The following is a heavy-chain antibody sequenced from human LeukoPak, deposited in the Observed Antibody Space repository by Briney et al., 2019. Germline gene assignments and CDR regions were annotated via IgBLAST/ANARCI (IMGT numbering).Heavy chain of an antibody. D-gene: IGHD2-2*01. CDR3: AKEGIEYAFMDV. CDR2: IRWVGGST. J-gene: IGHJ6*04. Sequence: AGGSLRLSCAASGFSFVVYTMYWVRQAPRKGLEGDSLIRWVGGSTFYADSVQGQFTISTDNSKNSLYLQRNSLTTEDTAMYYRAKEGIEYAFMDVWGKGTTVTISS. CDR1: GFSFVVYT. V-gene: IGHV3-43*01.